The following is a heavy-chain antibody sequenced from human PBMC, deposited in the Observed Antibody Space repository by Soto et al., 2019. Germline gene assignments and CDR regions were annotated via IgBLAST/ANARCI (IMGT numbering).Heavy chain of an antibody. CDR2: IYYSGST. D-gene: IGHD3-10*01. Sequence: XETLSLTCTVSGGSISSYYWSWIRQPPGKGLEWIGYIYYSGSTNYNPSLKSRVTISVDTSKNQFSLKLSSVTAADTAVYYCARGRITMVRGVMNWFDPWGQGTLVTVSS. J-gene: IGHJ5*02. CDR1: GGSISSYY. V-gene: IGHV4-59*01. CDR3: ARGRITMVRGVMNWFDP.